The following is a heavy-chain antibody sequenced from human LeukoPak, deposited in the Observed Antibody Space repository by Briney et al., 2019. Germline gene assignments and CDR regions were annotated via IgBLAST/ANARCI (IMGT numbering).Heavy chain of an antibody. CDR3: ARGQVIFFPYYYYYYMDV. D-gene: IGHD3-16*02. J-gene: IGHJ6*03. V-gene: IGHV4-34*01. CDR1: GGSFSGYY. Sequence: PSETLSLTCAVYGGSFSGYYWSWIRQPPGKGLEWIGEINHSGSTNYNPSLKSRVTISVDTSKNQFSLKLSSVTAADTAVYYCARGQVIFFPYYYYYYMDVWGKGTTVTVSS. CDR2: INHSGST.